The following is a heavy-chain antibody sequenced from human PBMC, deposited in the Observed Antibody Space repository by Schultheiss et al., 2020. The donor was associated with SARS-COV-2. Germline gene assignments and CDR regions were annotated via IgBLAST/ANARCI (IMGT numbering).Heavy chain of an antibody. V-gene: IGHV1-2*04. J-gene: IGHJ2*01. CDR3: ARDPARRYYDSSGYWGAWYFDL. Sequence: ASVKVSCKASGYTFTSYGISWVRQAPGQGLEWMGWINPASGDTYYAQKFQGWVTMTRDTSLSTAYVELSRLRSDDTAVYYCARDPARRYYDSSGYWGAWYFDLWGRGTLVTVSS. CDR1: GYTFTSYG. CDR2: INPASGDT. D-gene: IGHD3-22*01.